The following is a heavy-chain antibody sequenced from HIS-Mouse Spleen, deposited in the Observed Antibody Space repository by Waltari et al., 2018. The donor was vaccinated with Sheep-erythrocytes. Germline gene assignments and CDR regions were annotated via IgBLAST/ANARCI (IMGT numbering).Heavy chain of an antibody. CDR1: GFTFSSYS. Sequence: EVQLVESGGGLVKPGGSLRLSCVASGFTFSSYSMNWVRQAPGKGLEWVSSISSSSSYIYYADSVKGRFTISRDNAKNSLYLQMNSLRAEDTAVYYCARDSTSDAFDIWGQGTMVTVSS. V-gene: IGHV3-21*01. D-gene: IGHD6-6*01. CDR3: ARDSTSDAFDI. J-gene: IGHJ3*02. CDR2: ISSSSSYI.